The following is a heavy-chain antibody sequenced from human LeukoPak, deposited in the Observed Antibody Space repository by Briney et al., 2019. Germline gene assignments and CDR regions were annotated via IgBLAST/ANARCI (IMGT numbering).Heavy chain of an antibody. CDR1: GFTFSSYA. V-gene: IGHV3-23*01. J-gene: IGHJ6*02. CDR2: ISGSGGST. CDR3: AKDIDDILALNDYDIPGMDV. Sequence: PGGSLRLSCAASGFTFSSYAMSWVRQAPGKGLEWVSAISGSGGSTYYADSVKGRFTISRDNSKNTLYLQMNSLRTEDTALYYCAKDIDDILALNDYDIPGMDVWGQGTTVTVSS. D-gene: IGHD3-9*01.